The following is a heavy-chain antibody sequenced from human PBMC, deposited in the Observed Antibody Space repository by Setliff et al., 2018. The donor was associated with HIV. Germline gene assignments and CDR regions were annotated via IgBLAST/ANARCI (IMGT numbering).Heavy chain of an antibody. CDR2: IYHSGGT. V-gene: IGHV4-38-2*02. D-gene: IGHD3-22*01. CDR1: GYSISSGYY. J-gene: IGHJ3*02. Sequence: PSETLSLTCAVSGYSISSGYYWGWIRQPPGRGLEWIGNIYHSGGTHYNPSLRSRVTISVDTSKNQFSLKLSSVTAADTAVYYCARDHLGTMIVVADDAFDIWGQGTMVTVSS. CDR3: ARDHLGTMIVVADDAFDI.